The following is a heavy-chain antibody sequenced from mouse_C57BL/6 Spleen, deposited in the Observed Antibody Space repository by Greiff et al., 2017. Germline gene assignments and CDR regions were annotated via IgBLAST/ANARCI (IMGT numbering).Heavy chain of an antibody. CDR2: IWSDGST. D-gene: IGHD1-1*01. CDR1: GFSLTSYG. V-gene: IGHV2-6-2*01. Sequence: LVAPSQSLSITCTVSGFSLTSYGVHWVRQPPGKGLAWLVVIWSDGSTTYNSALKSRLSISKDNSKSQVFLKMNSLQTDDTAMYYCARHGGSSYDAMDYWGQGTSVTVSS. CDR3: ARHGGSSYDAMDY. J-gene: IGHJ4*01.